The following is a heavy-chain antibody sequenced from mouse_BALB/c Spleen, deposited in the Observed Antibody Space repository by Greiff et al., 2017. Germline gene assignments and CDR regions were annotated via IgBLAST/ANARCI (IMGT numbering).Heavy chain of an antibody. CDR1: GFTFSSYT. J-gene: IGHJ2*01. D-gene: IGHD1-1*01. Sequence: DVKLVESGGGLVKPGGSLKLSCAASGFTFSSYTMSWVRQTPEKRLEWVATISSGGSYTYFPDSVKGRFTISRDNAKNTLYLQMSSLKSEDTAMYYCTREEDYYGSSYGYWGQGTTLTVSS. CDR2: ISSGGSYT. V-gene: IGHV5-6-4*01. CDR3: TREEDYYGSSYGY.